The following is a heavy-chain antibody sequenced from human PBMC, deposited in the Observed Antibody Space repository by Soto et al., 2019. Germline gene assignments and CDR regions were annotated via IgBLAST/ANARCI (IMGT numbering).Heavy chain of an antibody. CDR2: IIPIFCTV. V-gene: IGHV1-69*12. D-gene: IGHD5-12*01. Sequence: QVQLVQSGAEVKKPGSSVKVSCKDSGGTFSNYPISWVRQAPGQGLEWMGGIIPIFCTVNYAQKFQGRVTITADESTSTAYMELSSLRSEDTAVYYCARGNHRWLQLWYFDLWGRGTLVTVSS. CDR3: ARGNHRWLQLWYFDL. CDR1: GGTFSNYP. J-gene: IGHJ2*01.